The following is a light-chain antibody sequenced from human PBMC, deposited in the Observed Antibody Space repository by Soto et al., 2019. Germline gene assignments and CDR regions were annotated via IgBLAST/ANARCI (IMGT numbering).Light chain of an antibody. J-gene: IGKJ2*01. V-gene: IGKV2-24*01. Sequence: DTVLTQTPLSSPVTLGQPASISCRSSQSLVHSDGNTYLSWFHQRPGQPPRLLIDKVSNRFSGVPDRFSGSGAGTDFTLKISRVEAEDVGIYFCMQATQYRPYTFGQGTKLEIK. CDR1: QSLVHSDGNTY. CDR3: MQATQYRPYT. CDR2: KVS.